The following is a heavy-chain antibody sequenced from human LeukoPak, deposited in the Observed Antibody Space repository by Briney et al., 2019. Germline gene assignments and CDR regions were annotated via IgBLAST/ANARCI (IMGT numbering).Heavy chain of an antibody. CDR1: GFTFSSYW. CDR3: TTDSYYYDSSGYSEPDY. J-gene: IGHJ4*02. Sequence: GGSLRLPCAASGFTFSSYWMSWVRQAPGKGLEWVGRIKSKTDGGTTDYAAPVKGRFTISRDDSKNTLYLQMNSLKTEDTAVYYCTTDSYYYDSSGYSEPDYWGQGTLVTVSS. D-gene: IGHD3-22*01. V-gene: IGHV3-15*01. CDR2: IKSKTDGGTT.